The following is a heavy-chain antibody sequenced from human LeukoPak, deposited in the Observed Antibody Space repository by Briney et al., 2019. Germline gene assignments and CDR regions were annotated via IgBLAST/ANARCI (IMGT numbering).Heavy chain of an antibody. CDR2: ISYDGSNK. J-gene: IGHJ4*02. CDR3: AKDHNDYYFDY. Sequence: GGSLRLSCAASGFTFSSYGMHWVRQAPGKGLEWVAVISYDGSNKYYADSVKGRFTISRDNSKNTLYLQMNSLRAEDTAVYYCAKDHNDYYFDYWGQGTLVTVSS. V-gene: IGHV3-30*18. D-gene: IGHD2-21*02. CDR1: GFTFSSYG.